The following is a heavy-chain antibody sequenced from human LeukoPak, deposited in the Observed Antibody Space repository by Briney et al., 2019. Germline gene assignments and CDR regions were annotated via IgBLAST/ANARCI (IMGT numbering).Heavy chain of an antibody. Sequence: SETLSLTCAVYGRSFSGYYWSWIRQPPGKGLEWIGEINHSGSTNYNPSLKSRVTISVDTSKNQFSLRLSSVTAADTAVYYCARADYVWGSYRTRYYFDYWGQGTLVTVSS. J-gene: IGHJ4*02. V-gene: IGHV4-34*01. CDR3: ARADYVWGSYRTRYYFDY. CDR1: GRSFSGYY. D-gene: IGHD3-16*02. CDR2: INHSGST.